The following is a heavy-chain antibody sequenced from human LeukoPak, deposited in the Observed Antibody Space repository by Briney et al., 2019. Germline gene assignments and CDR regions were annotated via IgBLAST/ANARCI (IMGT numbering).Heavy chain of an antibody. CDR3: ASPSPYCSGGSCHFSEYFQH. V-gene: IGHV3-11*01. CDR2: ISSSGSTI. Sequence: PGGSLRLSCAASGFTFSDYYMSWIRQAPGKGLEWVSYISSSGSTIYYADSVNGRFTLSRDNAKNSLYLQMNSLTAEDTAEYYCASPSPYCSGGSCHFSEYFQHWGQGTLVTVSS. J-gene: IGHJ1*01. D-gene: IGHD2-15*01. CDR1: GFTFSDYY.